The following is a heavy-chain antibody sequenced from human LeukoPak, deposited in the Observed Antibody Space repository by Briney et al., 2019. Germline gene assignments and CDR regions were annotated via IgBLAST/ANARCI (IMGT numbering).Heavy chain of an antibody. Sequence: PGGSLRLSCAASGFVFSTYAMSWVRQAPGRGLEWDSGISGSGASTYSANSVKGRFTISRDNSKNTLDLQMNSLRAEDTAIYYCVKDRYSSAYYFENWGQGTLVTVSS. J-gene: IGHJ4*02. V-gene: IGHV3-23*01. CDR1: GFVFSTYA. CDR2: ISGSGAST. D-gene: IGHD5-18*01. CDR3: VKDRYSSAYYFEN.